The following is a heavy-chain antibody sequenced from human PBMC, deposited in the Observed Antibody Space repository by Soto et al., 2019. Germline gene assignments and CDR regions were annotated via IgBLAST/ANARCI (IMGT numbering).Heavy chain of an antibody. CDR3: ARGHYYFDY. CDR1: GGPISSYY. CDR2: IYYSGST. V-gene: IGHV4-59*01. J-gene: IGHJ4*02. Sequence: PSETLSLTCTVSGGPISSYYWSWIRQPPGKGLEWIGYIYYSGSTNYNPSLKSRVTISVDTSKNQFSLKLSSVTAADTAVYYCARGHYYFDYWGQGTLVTVSS.